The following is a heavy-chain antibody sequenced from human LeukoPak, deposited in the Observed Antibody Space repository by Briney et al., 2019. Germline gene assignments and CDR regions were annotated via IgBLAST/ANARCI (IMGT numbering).Heavy chain of an antibody. V-gene: IGHV3-21*01. CDR2: ISGNSRYI. CDR1: GFTSSSYS. CDR3: ARWGGGFDY. J-gene: IGHJ4*02. D-gene: IGHD3-16*01. Sequence: GGSLRLSCAASGFTSSSYSMNWVRQAPGKGLEWVSSISGNSRYIYYADSVKGRFTISRDNAKNSLYLQMNSLRAEDTAVYYCARWGGGFDYWGQGTLVTVSS.